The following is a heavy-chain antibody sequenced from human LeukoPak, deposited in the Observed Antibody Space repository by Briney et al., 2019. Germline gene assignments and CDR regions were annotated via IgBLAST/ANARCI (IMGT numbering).Heavy chain of an antibody. V-gene: IGHV3-23*01. Sequence: GGSLRLSCAASGFTFSNYGMNWVRQAPGKGLEWVADISGGGEHTFYADSVKGRFTISRDNSKDTLHLQMSILRPEDTALYYCASGPYSSSYFASWGQGTMVTVSS. CDR1: GFTFSNYG. CDR3: ASGPYSSSYFAS. J-gene: IGHJ4*02. CDR2: ISGGGEHT. D-gene: IGHD6-13*01.